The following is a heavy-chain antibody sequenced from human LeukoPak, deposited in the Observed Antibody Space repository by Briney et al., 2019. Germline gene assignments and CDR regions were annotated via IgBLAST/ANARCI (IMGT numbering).Heavy chain of an antibody. CDR2: INHSGST. D-gene: IGHD2-2*01. CDR1: GGSFSGYY. Sequence: SETLSLTCAVYGGSFSGYYWNWIRQPPGKGLDGIGEINHSGSTNYNPSLKSRVTISVDTCKNQFSLKLSSVTAEDTAVYYCARGEDIVVVPAAKLKWFDPWGQGTLVTVSS. CDR3: ARGEDIVVVPAAKLKWFDP. J-gene: IGHJ5*02. V-gene: IGHV4-34*01.